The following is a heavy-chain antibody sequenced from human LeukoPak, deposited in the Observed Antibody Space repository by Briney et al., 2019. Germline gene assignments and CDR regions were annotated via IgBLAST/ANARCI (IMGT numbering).Heavy chain of an antibody. CDR1: GGSISSSGYY. Sequence: SETLSLTCTVSGGSISSSGYYWGWVRQPPGKGLEWIGSIYYSGSTYYNPSLKSRVTISVDTSKNQFSLKLSSVTAADTAVYYCARHVGEIGYCSSTSCANWFDPWGQGTLVTVSS. J-gene: IGHJ5*02. CDR3: ARHVGEIGYCSSTSCANWFDP. D-gene: IGHD2-2*01. V-gene: IGHV4-39*01. CDR2: IYYSGST.